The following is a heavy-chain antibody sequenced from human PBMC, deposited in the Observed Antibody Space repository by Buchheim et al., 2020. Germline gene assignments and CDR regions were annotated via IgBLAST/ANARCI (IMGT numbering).Heavy chain of an antibody. Sequence: EVQLVESGGGLIQPGGSLRLSCAASGFTVSSNYMSWVRQAPGKGLEWVSVIYSGGSTYYADSVKGRFTISRDNSKNTLYLQMNSLRAEDTAVYYCARPLGSQGGWFGDSYYYYGMDVWGQGTT. CDR3: ARPLGSQGGWFGDSYYYYGMDV. CDR2: IYSGGST. J-gene: IGHJ6*02. CDR1: GFTVSSNY. V-gene: IGHV3-53*01. D-gene: IGHD3-10*01.